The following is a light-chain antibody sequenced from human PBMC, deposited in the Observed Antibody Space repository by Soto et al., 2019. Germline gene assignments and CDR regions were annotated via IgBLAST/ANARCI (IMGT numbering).Light chain of an antibody. Sequence: EIVMTQSPATLSVSPGERATLSCRASQSVSSNLAWYQQKPVQAPRLLIYGASTRATGIPARFSGSGSGTAFTLTISSLQSEDFAVYYCQQYNNWPRDTFGQGTKLEIK. CDR1: QSVSSN. J-gene: IGKJ2*01. V-gene: IGKV3-15*01. CDR2: GAS. CDR3: QQYNNWPRDT.